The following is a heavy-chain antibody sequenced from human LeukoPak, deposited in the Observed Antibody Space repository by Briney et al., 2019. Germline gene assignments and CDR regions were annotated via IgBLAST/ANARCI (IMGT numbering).Heavy chain of an antibody. Sequence: PGGSLRLSCAASGFTFSSYWMHWVRQAPGKGLEWVSSIRSGSTYINYADSVKGRFTISRDDAKNSLYLQMNSLRAEDTAVYYCARDGIFDYWGQGTLVTVSS. CDR3: ARDGIFDY. V-gene: IGHV3-21*01. J-gene: IGHJ4*02. CDR1: GFTFSSYW. CDR2: IRSGSTYI.